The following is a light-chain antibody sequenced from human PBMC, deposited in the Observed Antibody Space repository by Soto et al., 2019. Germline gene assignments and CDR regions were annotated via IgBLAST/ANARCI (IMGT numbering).Light chain of an antibody. J-gene: IGKJ1*01. Sequence: EIVMTQSPATLSVSPGERATLSCRASESIISNLVWYQRKPGQAPRVLLYGASTRATGIPARFSGSGSGTEFTLTISSLHSEDFAVYYCQHYNNWPWTFGQGPRWKSN. CDR2: GAS. CDR3: QHYNNWPWT. V-gene: IGKV3-15*01. CDR1: ESIISN.